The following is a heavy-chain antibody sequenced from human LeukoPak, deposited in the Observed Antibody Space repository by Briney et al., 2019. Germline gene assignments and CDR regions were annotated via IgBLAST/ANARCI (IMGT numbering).Heavy chain of an antibody. V-gene: IGHV1-46*01. J-gene: IGHJ2*01. D-gene: IGHD3-16*01. CDR1: GYTFTSYY. Sequence: ASVKVSCKASGYTFTSYYMHWVRQAPGQGLEWMGIINPSGGSTSYAQKFQGRVTMTRDMSTSTVYVELSSLRSEDTAVYYCARDAFEDEARASWYFDLWGRGTLVTVSS. CDR2: INPSGGST. CDR3: ARDAFEDEARASWYFDL.